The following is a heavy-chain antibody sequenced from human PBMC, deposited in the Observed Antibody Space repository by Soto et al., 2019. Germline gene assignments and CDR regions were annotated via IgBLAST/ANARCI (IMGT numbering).Heavy chain of an antibody. V-gene: IGHV6-1*01. D-gene: IGHD2-2*01. CDR3: AKTPLLGDIGYCSSTSCLGWFDP. CDR1: GDSVSSNSAA. J-gene: IGHJ5*02. Sequence: PSQTLSLTCAISGDSVSSNSAAWNWIRQSPSRGLEWLGRTYYRSKWYNDYAVSVKSRITINPDTSKNQFSLQLNSVTPEDTAEYYCAKTPLLGDIGYCSSTSCLGWFDPWGQGTLVTVSS. CDR2: TYYRSKWYN.